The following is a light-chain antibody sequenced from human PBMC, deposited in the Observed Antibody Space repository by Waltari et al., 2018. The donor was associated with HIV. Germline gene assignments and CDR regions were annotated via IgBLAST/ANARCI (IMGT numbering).Light chain of an antibody. V-gene: IGKV1-12*01. CDR1: QNISNF. Sequence: PSSLSASVGDRVTIACRASQNISNFLNWYQQRPGNAPRLLIFAASTLQSGVPSRFSGSGSGTYFTLTISSLQPEDFATYFCQQGNSFPYTFGQGTNLEIK. CDR3: QQGNSFPYT. CDR2: AAS. J-gene: IGKJ2*01.